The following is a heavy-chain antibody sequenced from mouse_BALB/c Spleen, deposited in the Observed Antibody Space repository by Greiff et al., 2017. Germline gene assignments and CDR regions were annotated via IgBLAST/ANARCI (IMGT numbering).Heavy chain of an antibody. CDR2: ISYSGST. Sequence: VQLQQSGPGLVKPSQSLSLTCTVTGYSITSDYAWNWIRQFPGNKLEWMGYISYSGSTSYNPSLKSRISITRDTSKNQFFLQLNSVTTEDTATYYCARPHYGSSYDAMDYWGQGTSVTVSS. J-gene: IGHJ4*01. CDR1: GYSITSDYA. D-gene: IGHD1-1*01. V-gene: IGHV3-2*02. CDR3: ARPHYGSSYDAMDY.